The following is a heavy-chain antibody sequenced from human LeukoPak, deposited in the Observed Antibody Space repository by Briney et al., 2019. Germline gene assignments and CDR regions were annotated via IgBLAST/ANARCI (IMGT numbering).Heavy chain of an antibody. CDR1: GYTFTNYY. CDR2: INLNAVTT. D-gene: IGHD6-25*01. J-gene: IGHJ4*02. Sequence: GASVKVSCKASGYTFTNYYIHWMRQAPGQGLEWVGIINLNAVTTRYAQKFQGRITVTRDTSTSTVYMELSSLRSEDTAVYFCAREGAAEAKNFDYWGQGTLVIASS. V-gene: IGHV1-46*01. CDR3: AREGAAEAKNFDY.